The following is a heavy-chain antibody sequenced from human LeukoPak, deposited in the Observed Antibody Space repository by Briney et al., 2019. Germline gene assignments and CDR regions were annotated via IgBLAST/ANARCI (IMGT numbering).Heavy chain of an antibody. Sequence: GGSLRLSCAASGFTFSSYSMNWVRQAPGKGLEWVSYISSSSSTIYYADSVKGRFTISRDNANNSLYLQMNSLRAEDTAVYYCAKGSESSSASSFDNWGQGTLVTVSS. CDR3: AKGSESSSASSFDN. D-gene: IGHD6-6*01. J-gene: IGHJ4*02. CDR2: ISSSSSTI. CDR1: GFTFSSYS. V-gene: IGHV3-48*01.